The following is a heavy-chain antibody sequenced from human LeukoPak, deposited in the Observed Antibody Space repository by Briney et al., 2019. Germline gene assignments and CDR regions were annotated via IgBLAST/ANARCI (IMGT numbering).Heavy chain of an antibody. D-gene: IGHD3-16*01. Sequence: PSEPLSLTCTVSGGSISSSGYCWGWIRQPPGKGLEWIGSIDYSGNTNYNPSLKSRVTIAVDMSKNQFSLKLSSVTAADTAVYYCARDLGSSTPSGVWGKGTTVTVSS. CDR1: GGSISSSGYC. J-gene: IGHJ6*04. V-gene: IGHV4-39*07. CDR3: ARDLGSSTPSGV. CDR2: IDYSGNT.